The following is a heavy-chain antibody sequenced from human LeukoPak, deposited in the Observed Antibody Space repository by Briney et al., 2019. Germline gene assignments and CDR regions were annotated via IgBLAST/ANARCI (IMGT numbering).Heavy chain of an antibody. CDR1: GGSISSGGYY. J-gene: IGHJ4*02. D-gene: IGHD3-22*01. V-gene: IGHV4-31*03. CDR3: ARVFTLYDSSGLYYFDY. Sequence: SETLSLTCTVSGGSISSGGYYWSWIRQHPGQGLEWIGYIYYSGSTYYNPSLKSRVTISVDTSKNQFSLKLSSVTAADTAVYYCARVFTLYDSSGLYYFDYWGQGTLVTVSS. CDR2: IYYSGST.